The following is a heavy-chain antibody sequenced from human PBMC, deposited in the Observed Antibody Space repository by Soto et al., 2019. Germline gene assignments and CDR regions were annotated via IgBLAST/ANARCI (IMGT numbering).Heavy chain of an antibody. Sequence: ASVKVSCKASGGTFSSYAISWVRQAPGQGLEWMGGIIPIFGTANYAQKFQGRVTITADESTSTAYMELSSLRSEDTAVYYCARDRSYDSSGYYLGNDAFDIWGQGTMVTVSS. V-gene: IGHV1-69*13. J-gene: IGHJ3*02. D-gene: IGHD3-22*01. CDR1: GGTFSSYA. CDR2: IIPIFGTA. CDR3: ARDRSYDSSGYYLGNDAFDI.